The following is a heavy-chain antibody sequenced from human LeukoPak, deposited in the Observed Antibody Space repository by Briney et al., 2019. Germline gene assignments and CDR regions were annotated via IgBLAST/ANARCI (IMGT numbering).Heavy chain of an antibody. D-gene: IGHD6-13*01. CDR2: ISGSGGST. CDR3: AKDRPIAAAGTWYFDY. Sequence: GGSLRLSCAASGFTFSSYAMSWVRQAPGKGLEWVSVISGSGGSTYYADSVKGRFTISRDNSKNTLYLQMNSLRAEDTAVYYCAKDRPIAAAGTWYFDYWGQGTLVTVSS. V-gene: IGHV3-23*01. J-gene: IGHJ4*02. CDR1: GFTFSSYA.